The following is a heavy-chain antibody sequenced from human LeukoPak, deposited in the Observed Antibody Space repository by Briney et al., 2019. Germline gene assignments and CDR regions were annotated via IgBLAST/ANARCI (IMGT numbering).Heavy chain of an antibody. D-gene: IGHD3-22*01. CDR3: AKESSSDYMDY. Sequence: TGGSLRLSCAASGFTFSSYGMHWVRQAPGKGLEWVSAISGSGGSTYYADSVKGRFTIPRDNSKNTLYLQMNSLRAEDTAVYYCAKESSSDYMDYWGQGTLVSVSS. J-gene: IGHJ4*02. CDR2: ISGSGGST. V-gene: IGHV3-23*01. CDR1: GFTFSSYG.